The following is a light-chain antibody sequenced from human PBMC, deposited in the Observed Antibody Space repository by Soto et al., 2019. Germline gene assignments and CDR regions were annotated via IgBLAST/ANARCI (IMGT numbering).Light chain of an antibody. V-gene: IGKV3-20*01. CDR1: QSVSSSY. J-gene: IGKJ3*01. CDR3: QQYGSSPFT. Sequence: VLTQSPGTLSLSPGERATLSCRDSQSVSSSYLAWYQQKPGQAPRLLIYGESSRATGIPDRFSGSGSGTDLNLTISRLEPEDFAVYYCQQYGSSPFTCGPGTKVDIK. CDR2: GES.